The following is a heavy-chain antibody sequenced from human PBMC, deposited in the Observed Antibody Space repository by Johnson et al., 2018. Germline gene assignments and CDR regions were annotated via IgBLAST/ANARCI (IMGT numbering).Heavy chain of an antibody. Sequence: VQLVQSGGGLVQPGRSLRLSCAASGFSFDDYAMHWVRQGPGKGLEWVSGISWNSGSIGYADSVKGRFTISRDNAKNSLYLQMNGLRAEDTALYYCTKAHSSSPKADYYYGIDVWGQGTTVTVSS. CDR1: GFSFDDYA. V-gene: IGHV3-9*01. CDR2: ISWNSGSI. D-gene: IGHD6-6*01. J-gene: IGHJ6*02. CDR3: TKAHSSSPKADYYYGIDV.